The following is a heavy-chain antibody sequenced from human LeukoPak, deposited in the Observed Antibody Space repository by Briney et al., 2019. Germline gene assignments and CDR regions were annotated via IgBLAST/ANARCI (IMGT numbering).Heavy chain of an antibody. D-gene: IGHD1-26*01. Sequence: ASETLSLTCTVSGGSISSYYWSWIRQPPGKGLEWIGYVYYSGSTSHNPSLKSRVTISVDTSKNQFSLKLSSVTAADAAVYYCARGPGSGTYWAFDYWGQGTLVTVSS. J-gene: IGHJ4*02. V-gene: IGHV4-59*01. CDR3: ARGPGSGTYWAFDY. CDR2: VYYSGST. CDR1: GGSISSYY.